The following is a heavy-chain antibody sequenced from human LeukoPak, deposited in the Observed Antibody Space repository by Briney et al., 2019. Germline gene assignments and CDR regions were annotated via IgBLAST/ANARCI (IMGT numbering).Heavy chain of an antibody. J-gene: IGHJ1*01. D-gene: IGHD2-2*01. Sequence: GGSLRLSCAASGFTFDEFGMHWVSQAPGKGLEWVSFVSGDGGRTDYADSVKGRFTISRDNRKNSLYLQMDSLTAEDTAFYFCARDRMSRAPTYFHHWGQGTLVTVSA. CDR1: GFTFDEFG. V-gene: IGHV3-43*02. CDR3: ARDRMSRAPTYFHH. CDR2: VSGDGGRT.